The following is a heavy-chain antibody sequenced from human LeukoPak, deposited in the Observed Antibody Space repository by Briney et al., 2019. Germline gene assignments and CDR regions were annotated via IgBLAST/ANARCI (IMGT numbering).Heavy chain of an antibody. J-gene: IGHJ4*02. Sequence: GGSLRLSCAASGFTFSSYWMSWVRQAPGKGLEWVANIKQDGSEKYYVDSVKGRFTISRDNAKNSLCLQMNSLRAEDTAVYYCARDQVDRIWYFDYWGQGTLVTGSS. CDR3: ARDQVDRIWYFDY. V-gene: IGHV3-7*01. D-gene: IGHD1-14*01. CDR2: IKQDGSEK. CDR1: GFTFSSYW.